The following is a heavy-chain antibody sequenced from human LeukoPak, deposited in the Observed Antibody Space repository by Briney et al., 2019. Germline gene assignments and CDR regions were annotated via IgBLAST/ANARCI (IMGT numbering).Heavy chain of an antibody. J-gene: IGHJ4*02. CDR2: IYHSGST. CDR1: GYSISSGYY. V-gene: IGHV4-38-2*02. CDR3: ARSYYFDY. Sequence: TSETLSLTCTVPGYSISSGYYWGWIRQPPGKGLEWIGSIYHSGSTYYNPSLKSRVTISVGTSKNQFSLKLSSVTAADTAVYYCARSYYFDYWGQGTLVTVSP.